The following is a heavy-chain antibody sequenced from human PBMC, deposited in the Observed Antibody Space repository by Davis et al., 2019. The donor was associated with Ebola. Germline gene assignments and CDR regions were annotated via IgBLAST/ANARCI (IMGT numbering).Heavy chain of an antibody. V-gene: IGHV1-3*01. J-gene: IGHJ6*03. CDR3: ARDGAVAARNYYYYYMDV. CDR1: GYTFTSYA. CDR2: INAGNGNT. D-gene: IGHD6-6*01. Sequence: ASVKVSCKASGYTFTSYAMHWVRQAPGQRLEWMGWINAGNGNTKYSQKFQGRVTITRDTSASTAYMELSSLRSEDTAVYYCARDGAVAARNYYYYYMDVWGKGTTVTVSS.